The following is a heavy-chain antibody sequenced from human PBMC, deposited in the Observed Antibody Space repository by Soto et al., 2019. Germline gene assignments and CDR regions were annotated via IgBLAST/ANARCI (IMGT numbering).Heavy chain of an antibody. V-gene: IGHV5-51*01. Sequence: GESLKISCKGSGYSFTSYWIAWVRQMTGKGLEWMAIINPGDSETKYSPSFQGQVTISADKSINPAYRQWSSLKASDTAMYYCARHATYCDSLSGYYFDYWGQGTQVTVSS. CDR1: GYSFTSYW. CDR3: ARHATYCDSLSGYYFDY. CDR2: INPGDSET. D-gene: IGHD3-9*01. J-gene: IGHJ4*02.